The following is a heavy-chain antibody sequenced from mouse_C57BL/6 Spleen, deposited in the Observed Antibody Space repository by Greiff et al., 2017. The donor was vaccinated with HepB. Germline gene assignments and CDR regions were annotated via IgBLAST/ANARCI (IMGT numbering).Heavy chain of an antibody. Sequence: QVQLQQSGPELVKPGASVKISCKASGYAFSSSWMNWVKQRPGKGLEWIGRIYPGDGDTNYNGKFKGKATLTADKSSSTAYMQLSSLTSEDSAVYFCARESPYFDYWGQGTTLTVSS. J-gene: IGHJ2*01. CDR3: ARESPYFDY. V-gene: IGHV1-82*01. CDR1: GYAFSSSW. CDR2: IYPGDGDT.